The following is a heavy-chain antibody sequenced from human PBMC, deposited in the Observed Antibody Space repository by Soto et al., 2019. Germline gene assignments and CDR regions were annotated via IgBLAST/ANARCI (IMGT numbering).Heavy chain of an antibody. CDR2: ISSSSSYI. CDR1: GFTFSSYS. J-gene: IGHJ4*02. CDR3: ARIPPPLDYGDFRDY. D-gene: IGHD4-17*01. V-gene: IGHV3-21*01. Sequence: PGGSLRLSCAASGFTFSSYSMNWVRQAPGKGLEWVSSISSSSSYIYYADSVKGRFTISRDNAKNSLYLQMNSLRAEDTAVYYCARIPPPLDYGDFRDYWGQGTLVTVSS.